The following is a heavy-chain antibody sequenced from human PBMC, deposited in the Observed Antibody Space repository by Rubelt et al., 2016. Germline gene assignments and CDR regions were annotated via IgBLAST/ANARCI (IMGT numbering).Heavy chain of an antibody. Sequence: VKGRFTISRDNAKNSLYLQMNSLRAEDTAVYYCARDGGSGPDYWGQGTLVTVSS. CDR3: ARDGGSGPDY. V-gene: IGHV3-21*04. J-gene: IGHJ4*02. D-gene: IGHD6-19*01.